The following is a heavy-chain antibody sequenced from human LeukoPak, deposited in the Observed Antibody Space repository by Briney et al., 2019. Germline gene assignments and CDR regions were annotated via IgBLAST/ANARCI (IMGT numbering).Heavy chain of an antibody. CDR3: ARGQIVVVVAATFNWFDP. D-gene: IGHD2-15*01. CDR1: GGSISSYY. J-gene: IGHJ5*02. Sequence: SETLSLTCTVSGGSISSYYWGWIRQPAGKGLEWIGRIYTSGSTNYNPSLKSRVTMSVDTSKNQFSLKLSSVTAADTAVYYCARGQIVVVVAATFNWFDPWGQGTLVTVSS. CDR2: IYTSGST. V-gene: IGHV4-4*07.